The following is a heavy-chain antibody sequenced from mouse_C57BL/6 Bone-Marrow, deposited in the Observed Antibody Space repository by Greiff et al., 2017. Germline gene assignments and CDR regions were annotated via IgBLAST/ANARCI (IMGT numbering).Heavy chain of an antibody. CDR2: IYPGGGYT. CDR3: ARLGLRLRPFDY. D-gene: IGHD3-2*02. Sequence: VQLQQSGAELVRPGTSVKMSCKASGYTFTNYWIGWAKQRPGHGLEWIGDIYPGGGYTNYNEKFKGKATLTADKSSSTAYLQLISLTSEDSAIYCGARLGLRLRPFDYWGQGTTRTVSA. CDR1: GYTFTNYW. J-gene: IGHJ2*01. V-gene: IGHV1-63*01.